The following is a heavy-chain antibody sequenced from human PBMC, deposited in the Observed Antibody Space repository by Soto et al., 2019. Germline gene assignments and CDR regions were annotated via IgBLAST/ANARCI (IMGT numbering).Heavy chain of an antibody. J-gene: IGHJ5*02. V-gene: IGHV4-39*01. Sequence: SETLALTCIDSGGSISSSSYYWGWIRQPPGKGLEWIGSIYYSGSTYYNPSLKSRVTISVDTSKNQFSLKLSSVTAADTAVFYCARYRACNWFDPWGQGTLVTVSS. CDR3: ARYRACNWFDP. CDR2: IYYSGST. D-gene: IGHD1-26*01. CDR1: GGSISSSSYY.